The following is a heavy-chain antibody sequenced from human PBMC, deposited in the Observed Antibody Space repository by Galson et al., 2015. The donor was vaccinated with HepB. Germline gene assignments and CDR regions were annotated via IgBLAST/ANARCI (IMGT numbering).Heavy chain of an antibody. Sequence: SLRLSCAASGFTFSSYWMSWVRQAPGKGLEWVANIKQDGSEKYYVDSVKGRFTISRDNAKNSLYLQMNSLRAEDTAVYYCARDGGDGAFGYYYGMDVWGQGTTVTVSS. D-gene: IGHD3-16*01. CDR1: GFTFSSYW. CDR3: ARDGGDGAFGYYYGMDV. J-gene: IGHJ6*02. CDR2: IKQDGSEK. V-gene: IGHV3-7*01.